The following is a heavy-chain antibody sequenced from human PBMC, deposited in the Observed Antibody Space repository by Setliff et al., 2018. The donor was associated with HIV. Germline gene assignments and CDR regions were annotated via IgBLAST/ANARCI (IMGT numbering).Heavy chain of an antibody. J-gene: IGHJ4*02. CDR2: IYPVDSET. V-gene: IGHV5-51*01. CDR1: GYSFTSYW. D-gene: IGHD2-2*01. Sequence: PGESLKISCKGSGYSFTSYWIGWVRQMPGKGLEWMGIIYPVDSETRYSPSFQGQVTISADKSINTAYLQWTTLKASDSAMYYCARPRGNDYAGSGFDNWGQGTQVTVSS. CDR3: ARPRGNDYAGSGFDN.